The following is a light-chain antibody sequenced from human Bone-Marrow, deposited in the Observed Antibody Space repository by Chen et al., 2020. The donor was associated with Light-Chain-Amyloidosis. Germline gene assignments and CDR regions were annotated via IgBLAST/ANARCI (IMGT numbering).Light chain of an antibody. V-gene: IGKV3-20*01. Sequence: EIVLTQSPDILSLSPGEKATFSCRASRSVSRSLAWYQHKPGQPPRLLIFDSSTRATGISARFSGSGSGTAFTLTISRLEPEDFALYFCQQYGTSPETFGQGTKVEIK. J-gene: IGKJ1*01. CDR3: QQYGTSPET. CDR1: RSVSRS. CDR2: DSS.